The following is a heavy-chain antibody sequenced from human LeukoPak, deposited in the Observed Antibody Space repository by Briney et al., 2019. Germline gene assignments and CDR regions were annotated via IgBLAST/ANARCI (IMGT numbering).Heavy chain of an antibody. CDR1: GFTFNIYA. D-gene: IGHD2-2*01. CDR3: ARGLGYCSRTSCYPDY. V-gene: IGHV3-64*01. Sequence: GGSLRLSCAASGFTFNIYAMFWVRQAPGKGLEYVSAISGNGDTTDYANSVKGRFTISRDNSKNTLYLQMGSLRAEDMGVYYCARGLGYCSRTSCYPDYWGQGTLVTVSS. J-gene: IGHJ4*02. CDR2: ISGNGDTT.